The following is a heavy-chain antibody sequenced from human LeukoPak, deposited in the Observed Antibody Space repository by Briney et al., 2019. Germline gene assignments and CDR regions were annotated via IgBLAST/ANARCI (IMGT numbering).Heavy chain of an antibody. CDR2: IYYSGST. J-gene: IGHJ3*02. CDR3: ARDVEMATDGGAFDI. D-gene: IGHD5-24*01. Sequence: SETLSLTCTVSGGSISSYYWSWSRQPPGKGLEWIGYIYYSGSTNYNPSLKSRVTISVDTSKNQFSLKLSSVTAADTAVYYCARDVEMATDGGAFDIWGQGTMVTVSS. CDR1: GGSISSYY. V-gene: IGHV4-59*01.